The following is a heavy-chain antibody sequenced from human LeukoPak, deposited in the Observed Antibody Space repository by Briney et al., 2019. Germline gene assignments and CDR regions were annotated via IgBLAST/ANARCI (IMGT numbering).Heavy chain of an antibody. D-gene: IGHD1-26*01. V-gene: IGHV3-66*01. J-gene: IGHJ6*02. Sequence: GGSLRLSCAASGFIVSSNYMSWVRLAPGKGLEWVSIISSRGNTYYADSVKGRFTVSRDNSKNTLYLQMNSLRAEDTAVYYCATRARSGYYYGMDVWGQGTTVTVSS. CDR3: ATRARSGYYYGMDV. CDR2: ISSRGNT. CDR1: GFIVSSNY.